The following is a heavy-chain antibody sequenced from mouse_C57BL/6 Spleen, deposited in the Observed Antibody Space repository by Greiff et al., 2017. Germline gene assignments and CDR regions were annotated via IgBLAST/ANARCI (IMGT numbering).Heavy chain of an antibody. CDR2: IYPGDGDT. CDR1: GYAFSSSW. J-gene: IGHJ1*03. Sequence: VQLKESGPELVKPGASVKISCKASGYAFSSSWMNWVKQRPGKGLEWIGRIYPGDGDTNYNGKFKGKATLTADKSSSTAYMQLSSLTSEDSAVYFCAGDPYWYFDVWGTGTTVTVSS. D-gene: IGHD3-3*01. CDR3: AGDPYWYFDV. V-gene: IGHV1-82*01.